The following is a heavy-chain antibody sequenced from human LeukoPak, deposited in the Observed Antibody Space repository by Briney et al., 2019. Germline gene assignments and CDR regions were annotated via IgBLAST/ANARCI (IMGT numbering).Heavy chain of an antibody. V-gene: IGHV3-13*01. Sequence: GGSLKLSCSASGFTFRDYDMHWVRQVPGRGLEWVSAIGIRDDTHYPDSVKGRFTISRENAKNSLYLQMNTLRDGDTAMYYCIRGGIRVSGIDAFDIWGQGTMVTVSS. CDR1: GFTFRDYD. J-gene: IGHJ3*02. CDR3: IRGGIRVSGIDAFDI. CDR2: IGIRDDT. D-gene: IGHD5/OR15-5a*01.